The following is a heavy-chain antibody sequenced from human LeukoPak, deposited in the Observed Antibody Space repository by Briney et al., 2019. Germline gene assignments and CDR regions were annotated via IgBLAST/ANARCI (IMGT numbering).Heavy chain of an antibody. D-gene: IGHD6-13*01. CDR1: GYSISSGYY. J-gene: IGHJ4*02. CDR2: IYHSGST. V-gene: IGHV4-38-2*02. CDR3: ARAPYSSSPFDY. Sequence: SETLSLTCTVSGYSISSGYYWGWIRQPPGKGLEWIGTIYHSGSTYYNPSLKSRVTKSVDTSKNQFSLKLNSVTAADTAAYYCARAPYSSSPFDYWGQGTLVTVSS.